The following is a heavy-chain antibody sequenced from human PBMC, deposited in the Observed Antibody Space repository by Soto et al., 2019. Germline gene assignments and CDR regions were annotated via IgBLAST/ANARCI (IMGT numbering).Heavy chain of an antibody. J-gene: IGHJ6*02. CDR1: GGTFSSYA. CDR3: ASVSSYYCGMDV. Sequence: SVKVSCKASGGTFSSYAISWVRQAPGQGLEWMGGIIPIFGTANYAQKFQGRVTITADESTSTAYMELSSLRSEDTAVYYCASVSSYYCGMDVWGQGTTVTVSS. D-gene: IGHD3-16*01. CDR2: IIPIFGTA. V-gene: IGHV1-69*13.